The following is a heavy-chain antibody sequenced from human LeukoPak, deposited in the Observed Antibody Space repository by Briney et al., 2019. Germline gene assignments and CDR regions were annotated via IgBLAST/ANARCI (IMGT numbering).Heavy chain of an antibody. V-gene: IGHV4-39*07. CDR2: IYYSGNT. J-gene: IGHJ4*02. CDR1: GGSISSSSYY. CDR3: ARASHPVSFDY. Sequence: SETLSLTCTVSGGSISSSSYYWGWIRQPPGKGLEWIGSIYYSGNTYYSPSLKSRVTISVDTSKNQFSLKLSSVTAADTAVYYCARASHPVSFDYWGQGTLVTVSS.